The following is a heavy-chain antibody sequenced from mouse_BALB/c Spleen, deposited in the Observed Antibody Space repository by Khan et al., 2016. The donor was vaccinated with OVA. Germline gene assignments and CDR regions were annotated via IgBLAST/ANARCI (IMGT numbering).Heavy chain of an antibody. Sequence: DLVKPWASVKMSCTASGYTFTSYWINWIKQRPGQGLEWIGRIAPGSGSTSYNEMFKGKTIITVDTYSSTAYIKFSSLSSEDSAVCSGARSNYYRSCLYAMSYWGRGTSGTVS. CDR2: IAPGSGST. D-gene: IGHD1-1*01. V-gene: IGHV1S41*01. CDR3: ARSNYYRSCLYAMSY. CDR1: GYTFTSYW. J-gene: IGHJ4*01.